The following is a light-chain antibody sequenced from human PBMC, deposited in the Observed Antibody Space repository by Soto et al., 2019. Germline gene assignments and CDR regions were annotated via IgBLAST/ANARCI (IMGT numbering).Light chain of an antibody. J-gene: IGKJ1*01. CDR1: QSISSW. CDR2: DAS. V-gene: IGKV1-5*01. Sequence: IQMTQSPSTLSASLGDRVTITCRASQSISSWLAWYQQKPGKAPKLLIYDASNLESGVPSRLSGSGSGTEFTLTISSLQPDDFPTYYCQQYSSYWTFGQGTKVDIK. CDR3: QQYSSYWT.